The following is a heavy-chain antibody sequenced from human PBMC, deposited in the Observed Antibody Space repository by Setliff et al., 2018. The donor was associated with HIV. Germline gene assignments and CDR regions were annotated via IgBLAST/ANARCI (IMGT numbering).Heavy chain of an antibody. Sequence: LSLTCTVSGASISSYYCGWIRQPPGKGLEWIGSIYYDGRTFYKPSLESRLTISVDTSKHQLSLRLNSVTAADTAVYFCARGGAVSADFDSWGQGTLVTVSS. CDR1: GASISSYY. J-gene: IGHJ4*02. V-gene: IGHV4-39*07. CDR2: IYYDGRT. CDR3: ARGGAVSADFDS. D-gene: IGHD3-16*01.